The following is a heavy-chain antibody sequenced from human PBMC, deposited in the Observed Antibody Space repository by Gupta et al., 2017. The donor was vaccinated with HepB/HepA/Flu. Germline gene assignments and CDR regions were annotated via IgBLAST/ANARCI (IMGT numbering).Heavy chain of an antibody. Sequence: HVQLVDTGGGVVEPGRSLRLARAATGFTFSTYAMRWLRQAPGKGLEWVAVISYDGSNKYFVDAVKGRLTISRHNSKNTLYLQMNSLRVEDTAVYYCAKGGFAAAGTGFYYWGPGTQVTVSS. J-gene: IGHJ4*02. CDR1: GFTFSTYA. V-gene: IGHV3-30*18. CDR3: AKGGFAAAGTGFYY. CDR2: ISYDGSNK. D-gene: IGHD6-13*01.